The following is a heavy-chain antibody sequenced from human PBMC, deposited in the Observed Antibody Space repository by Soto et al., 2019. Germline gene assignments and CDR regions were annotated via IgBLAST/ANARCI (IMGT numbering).Heavy chain of an antibody. J-gene: IGHJ4*02. D-gene: IGHD3-9*01. CDR2: IFATSTTI. CDR3: ARDKDWAFDY. Sequence: GGSLRLSCAASGFTFSGYGMHWVRQAPGKGLEWISYIFATSTTIYYADSVKGRFTVSRDNTQNSLFLLMNSLRAEDTAIYYCARDKDWAFDYWGQGTLVTVSS. CDR1: GFTFSGYG. V-gene: IGHV3-48*04.